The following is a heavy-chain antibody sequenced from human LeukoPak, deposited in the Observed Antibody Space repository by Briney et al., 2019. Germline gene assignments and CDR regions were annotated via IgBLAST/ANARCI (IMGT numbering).Heavy chain of an antibody. J-gene: IGHJ4*02. D-gene: IGHD2-15*01. Sequence: SETLSLTCAVYGGSFSGYYWSWIRRPPGKGLEWIGEINHSGSTNYNPSLKSRVTISVDTSKNQFSLKLSSVTAADTAVYYCARSRGLAGAATVIDFWGQGILITVSS. CDR3: ARSRGLAGAATVIDF. CDR1: GGSFSGYY. CDR2: INHSGST. V-gene: IGHV4-34*01.